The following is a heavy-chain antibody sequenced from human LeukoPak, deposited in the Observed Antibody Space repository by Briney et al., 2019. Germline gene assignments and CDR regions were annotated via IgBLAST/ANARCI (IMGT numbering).Heavy chain of an antibody. CDR2: ISAYNGNT. V-gene: IGHV1-18*01. CDR1: GYTFTSYG. D-gene: IGHD2-15*01. J-gene: IGHJ4*02. CDR3: ARDRDIVVVVAATPEAGY. Sequence: VASVKVSCKASGYTFTSYGISWVRQAPGQGLEWMGWISAYNGNTNYAQKLQGRVTMTTDTSTSTAYMPLRSLRSADTAVYYCARDRDIVVVVAATPEAGYWGQGTLVTVSS.